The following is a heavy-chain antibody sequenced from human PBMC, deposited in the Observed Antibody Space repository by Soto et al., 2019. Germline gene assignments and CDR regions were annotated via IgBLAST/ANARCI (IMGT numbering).Heavy chain of an antibody. Sequence: SSVKVSCKASGYTFTSYAMNWVRQAPGQGLEWMGWINTNTGNPTYAQGFTGRFVFSLDTSVSTAYLQICSLKAEDTAVYYCARDQGAAWGYCYDSSGYYEDAVEIWG. CDR1: GYTFTSYA. D-gene: IGHD3-22*01. J-gene: IGHJ3*02. CDR2: INTNTGNP. V-gene: IGHV7-4-1*01. CDR3: ARDQGAAWGYCYDSSGYYEDAVEI.